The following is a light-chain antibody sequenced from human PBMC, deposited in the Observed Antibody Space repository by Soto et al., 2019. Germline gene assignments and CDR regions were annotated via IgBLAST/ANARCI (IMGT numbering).Light chain of an antibody. CDR3: QQYNNLPLT. J-gene: IGKJ3*01. CDR1: QSISSN. Sequence: VMTQSPATLSVSPGERATLSCRASQSISSNLAWYQQKLGQAPRLFIFRASSRATGVPARFSGSGSGTEFNMTISSLQSEDFAVYYCQQYNNLPLTFGPGTKVDIK. V-gene: IGKV3-15*01. CDR2: RAS.